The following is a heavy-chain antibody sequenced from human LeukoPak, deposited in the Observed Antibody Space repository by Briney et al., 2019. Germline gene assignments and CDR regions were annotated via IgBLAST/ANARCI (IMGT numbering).Heavy chain of an antibody. CDR3: AKGGHHFNPFFY. Sequence: GGSLRLSCAASGFTFSSSPRGWVRQAPGKGLEWVSSIHAGGSDPFYGDSVQGRFTISRDNSKNTLSLQLNSLRVEDTAVYFCAKGGHHFNPFFYCGQGTLVSVSS. D-gene: IGHD3-3*01. CDR1: GFTFSSSP. CDR2: IHAGGSDP. V-gene: IGHV3-23*01. J-gene: IGHJ4*02.